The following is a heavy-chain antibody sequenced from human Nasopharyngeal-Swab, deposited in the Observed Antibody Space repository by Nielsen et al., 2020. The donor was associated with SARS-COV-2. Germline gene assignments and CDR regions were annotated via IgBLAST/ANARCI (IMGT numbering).Heavy chain of an antibody. V-gene: IGHV3-23*01. CDR2: ISGSGGNT. J-gene: IGHJ4*02. CDR1: GFTFSSYA. CDR3: ARDYWNKPDY. D-gene: IGHD1/OR15-1a*01. Sequence: GASLNISCAASGFTFSSYAMSWVRQAPGKGLEWVSGISGSGGNTFYADSVKGRFTISRDNAKNTLYLQMNSLRAEDTAVYYCARDYWNKPDYWGQGTLVTVSS.